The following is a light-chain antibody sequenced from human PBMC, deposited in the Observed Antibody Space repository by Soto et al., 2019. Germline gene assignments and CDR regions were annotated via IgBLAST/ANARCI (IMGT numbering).Light chain of an antibody. Sequence: EIVMTQSPATLSLSPGDRATLFCRASQSVYSRYVAWYQLKPGQAPRLLIYGPSSRATGIPDRFSGSGSGTDFTFSITRVEPEDFAVYYCQQYGSSPITFGQGTRLEIK. V-gene: IGKV3-20*01. CDR3: QQYGSSPIT. CDR2: GPS. J-gene: IGKJ5*01. CDR1: QSVYSRY.